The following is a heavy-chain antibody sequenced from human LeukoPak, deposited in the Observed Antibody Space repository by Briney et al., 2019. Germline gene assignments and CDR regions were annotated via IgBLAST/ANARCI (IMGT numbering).Heavy chain of an antibody. CDR1: GFTFSGSA. D-gene: IGHD6-19*01. CDR2: IRSKANSYAT. V-gene: IGHV3-73*01. Sequence: GGSLKLSCAASGFTFSGSAMHWVRQASGKGLEWVGRIRSKANSYATAYAASVKGRFTISRDDSKNTAYLQMNSLKTEDTAVYYCTRHESGWYNWFDPWGQGTLVTVSS. CDR3: TRHESGWYNWFDP. J-gene: IGHJ5*02.